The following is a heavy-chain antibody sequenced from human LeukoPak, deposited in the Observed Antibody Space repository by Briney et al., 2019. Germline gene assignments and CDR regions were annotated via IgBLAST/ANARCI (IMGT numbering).Heavy chain of an antibody. D-gene: IGHD2-15*01. J-gene: IGHJ4*02. V-gene: IGHV1-69*01. Sequence: SVKVSCKASGGTFSSYAISWVRQAPGQGLEWMGGIIPILGTANYAQKFQGRVTITADESTSTAYMELSSLRSEDTAVYYCAREECSGGSCYFDYWGQGTLVTVSS. CDR2: IIPILGTA. CDR3: AREECSGGSCYFDY. CDR1: GGTFSSYA.